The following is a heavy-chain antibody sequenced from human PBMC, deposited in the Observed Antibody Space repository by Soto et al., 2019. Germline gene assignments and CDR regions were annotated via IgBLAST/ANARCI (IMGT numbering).Heavy chain of an antibody. J-gene: IGHJ6*02. D-gene: IGHD3-3*01. CDR3: ARDSFLGVDFGVVITLNGMDV. Sequence: PSETLSLTCTVSGGSVSSGSYYWSWIRQPPGKGLEWIGYIYYSGSTNDNPSLKSRVTISVDTSKTQFSLKLSSVTAADTAVYYCARDSFLGVDFGVVITLNGMDVWGQGTTVTVSS. CDR2: IYYSGST. CDR1: GGSVSSGSYY. V-gene: IGHV4-61*01.